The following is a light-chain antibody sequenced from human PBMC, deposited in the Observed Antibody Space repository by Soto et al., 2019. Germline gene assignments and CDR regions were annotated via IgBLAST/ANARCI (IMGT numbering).Light chain of an antibody. Sequence: DIQVAQSPSSLSASVGDRVTITCRASQSISRHLHWYQQKPGKAPKLLIYAASILQSGVPSRFSGSGSGTDFILIISSLQPEDFATYYCQQSYSTPTFGGGTKVDI. J-gene: IGKJ4*01. CDR1: QSISRH. CDR2: AAS. CDR3: QQSYSTPT. V-gene: IGKV1-39*01.